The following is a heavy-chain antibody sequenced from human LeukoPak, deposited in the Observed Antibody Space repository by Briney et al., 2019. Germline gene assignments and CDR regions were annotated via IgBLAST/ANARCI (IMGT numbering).Heavy chain of an antibody. CDR3: ARDHRGGIVVVPAALDY. V-gene: IGHV1-69*05. CDR2: IIPIFGTA. CDR1: GGTFSSYA. D-gene: IGHD2-2*01. J-gene: IGHJ4*02. Sequence: SVKVSCKASGGTFSSYAISWVRQAPGQGLEWMGGIIPIFGTANYAQKFQGRVTITTDETTSTAYMELSSLRSDDTAVYYCARDHRGGIVVVPAALDYWGQGTLVTVSS.